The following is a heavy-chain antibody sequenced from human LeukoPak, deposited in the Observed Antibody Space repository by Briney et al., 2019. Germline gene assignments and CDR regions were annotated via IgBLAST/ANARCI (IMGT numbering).Heavy chain of an antibody. Sequence: SQTLSLTCTVSGGSISSGGYYWSWIRQHPGKGLEWIGYIYYSGSTYYNPSLKSRVTISVDTSKNQFSLKLSSVTAADTAVYYCARQQGLQNLNFDYWGQGTLVPVSS. CDR2: IYYSGST. V-gene: IGHV4-31*03. J-gene: IGHJ4*02. CDR3: ARQQGLQNLNFDY. D-gene: IGHD6-13*01. CDR1: GGSISSGGYY.